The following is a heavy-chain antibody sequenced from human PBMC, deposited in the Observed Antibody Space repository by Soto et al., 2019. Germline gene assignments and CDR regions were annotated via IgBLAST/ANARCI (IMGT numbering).Heavy chain of an antibody. CDR2: ISSSSSYI. J-gene: IGHJ4*02. CDR3: TRDYYYDSSGYYAGFDY. CDR1: GFTFSSYS. Sequence: GGSLRLSCAASGFTFSSYSMNWVRQAPGKGLEWVSSISSSSSYIYYADSVKGRFTISRDNAKNSLYLQMNSLRAEDTAVYYCTRDYYYDSSGYYAGFDYWGQGTLVTVSS. V-gene: IGHV3-21*01. D-gene: IGHD3-22*01.